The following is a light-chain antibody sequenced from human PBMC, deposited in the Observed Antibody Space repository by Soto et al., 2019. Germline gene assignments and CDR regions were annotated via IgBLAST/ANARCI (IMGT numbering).Light chain of an antibody. J-gene: IGLJ3*02. CDR2: LNSDGSH. CDR1: SGHSSYA. CDR3: QTWGTGLGV. Sequence: QSVLTQSPSASASLGASVKLTCTLSSGHSSYAIAWHQQQPEKGPRYLMKLNSDGSHSKGDGIPDRFSGSSSGAERYLTISSLHSEDEADYYCQTWGTGLGVFGGGTKVTVL. V-gene: IGLV4-69*01.